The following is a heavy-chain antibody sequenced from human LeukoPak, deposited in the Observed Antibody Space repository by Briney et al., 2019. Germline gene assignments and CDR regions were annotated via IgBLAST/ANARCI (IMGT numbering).Heavy chain of an antibody. CDR3: AKAPGPYYYDSSGYFGY. Sequence: PGGSLRLSCAASGFTFSSYGMHWVRQAPGKGLEWVAVISYDGSSKYYADSVKGRFTISRDNSKNTLYLQMNSLRAEDTAVYYCAKAPGPYYYDSSGYFGYWGQGTLVTVSS. CDR2: ISYDGSSK. J-gene: IGHJ4*02. D-gene: IGHD3-22*01. V-gene: IGHV3-30*18. CDR1: GFTFSSYG.